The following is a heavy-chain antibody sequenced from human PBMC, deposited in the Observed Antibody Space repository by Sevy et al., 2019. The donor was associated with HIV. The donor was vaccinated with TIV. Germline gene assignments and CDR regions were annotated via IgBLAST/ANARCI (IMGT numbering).Heavy chain of an antibody. CDR2: IKQDGSEK. CDR1: GFTFSSYW. V-gene: IGHV3-7*03. Sequence: GGSLRLSCAASGFTFSSYWMSWVRQAPGKGLEWVANIKQDGSEKYYVDSVKGRFTISRDNAKNSLYLQMNSPRAEDTAVYYCARDHSIAARPTYFDYWGQGTLVTVSS. J-gene: IGHJ4*02. D-gene: IGHD6-6*01. CDR3: ARDHSIAARPTYFDY.